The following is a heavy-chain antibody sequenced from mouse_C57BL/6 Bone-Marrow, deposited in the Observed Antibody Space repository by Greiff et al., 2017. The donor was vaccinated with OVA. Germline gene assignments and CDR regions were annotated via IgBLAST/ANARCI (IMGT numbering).Heavy chain of an antibody. CDR3: AWITTVVADWYFDV. Sequence: VQLKESGPVLVKPGASVKMSCKASGYTFTDYYMNWVKQSHGKSLEWIGVINPYNGGTSYNQKFKGKATLTVDKSSSTAYMELNSLTSEDSAVYYCAWITTVVADWYFDVWGTVTTVTVSS. J-gene: IGHJ1*03. D-gene: IGHD1-1*01. CDR2: INPYNGGT. V-gene: IGHV1-19*01. CDR1: GYTFTDYY.